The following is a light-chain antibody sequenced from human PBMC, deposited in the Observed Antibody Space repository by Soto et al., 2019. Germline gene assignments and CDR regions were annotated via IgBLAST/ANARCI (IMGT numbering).Light chain of an antibody. Sequence: QSALPQPRSVSGSPGQSVTISCTGTSTDVGGYNYVSWYQQHPGQVPKLMLYDVSKRPSGVPDRFSGSKSGNTASLTISGLQAEDEAEYYCCSYAGRDTLYVFGSGTKVTVL. CDR3: CSYAGRDTLYV. CDR2: DVS. J-gene: IGLJ1*01. CDR1: STDVGGYNY. V-gene: IGLV2-11*01.